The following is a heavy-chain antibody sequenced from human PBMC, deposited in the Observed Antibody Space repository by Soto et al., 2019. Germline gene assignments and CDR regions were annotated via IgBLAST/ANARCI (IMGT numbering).Heavy chain of an antibody. V-gene: IGHV1-46*01. J-gene: IGHJ3*01. CDR2: INPGGGFT. CDR3: ARVPATGGDAFDV. D-gene: IGHD1-26*01. CDR1: GFTLTNYY. Sequence: QEILVQSGAEVRKPGASVNISCRASGFTLTNYYIHWVRQAPGQGLEWMGTINPGGGFTTYAQKFQGRVTVTRDTSTTTVYMDLRSLRSDDTAVYYCARVPATGGDAFDVWGQGTMVIVSA.